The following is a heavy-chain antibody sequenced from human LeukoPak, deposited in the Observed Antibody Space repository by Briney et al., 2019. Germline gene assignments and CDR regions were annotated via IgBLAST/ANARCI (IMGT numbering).Heavy chain of an antibody. V-gene: IGHV3-21*01. CDR3: ASGTVGNYALDY. J-gene: IGHJ4*02. CDR2: IGTSSNNI. CDR1: GLTFSRYN. Sequence: PGGSRRLSCAASGLTFSRYNMNWVRQAPGKGLEWVSSIGTSSNNIYYTDSVKGRFTISRDNAKNSLYLQVDSLRVEDTAVYFCASGTVGNYALDYWGQGTLVTVSS. D-gene: IGHD1-7*01.